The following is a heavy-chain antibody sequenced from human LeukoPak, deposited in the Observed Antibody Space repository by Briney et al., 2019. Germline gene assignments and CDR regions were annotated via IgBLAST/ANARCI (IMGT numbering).Heavy chain of an antibody. CDR1: GFTFSSYS. D-gene: IGHD6-6*01. V-gene: IGHV4-59*01. Sequence: GSLRLSCAASGFTFSSYSMNWIRQAPGKGLEWIGYIYYSGSTNYNPSLKSRVTISVDTSENQFSLKLSSVTAADTAVYYCARYSVAAYNWFDPWGQGTLVTVSS. J-gene: IGHJ5*02. CDR2: IYYSGST. CDR3: ARYSVAAYNWFDP.